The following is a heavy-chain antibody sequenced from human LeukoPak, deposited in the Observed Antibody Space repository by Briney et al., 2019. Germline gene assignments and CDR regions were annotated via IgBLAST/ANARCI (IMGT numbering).Heavy chain of an antibody. D-gene: IGHD3-16*01. CDR3: ARVEGGSFWLDP. J-gene: IGHJ5*02. V-gene: IGHV1-2*02. CDR2: INPNSGDT. CDR1: GYTFTDYY. Sequence: ASVKVSCKASGYTFTDYYMHWVRQAPGQGLEWMGWINPNSGDTNYAQKFQGRVTMTRDTSISTAYMELSSLGSDDTAVYYCARVEGGSFWLDPWGQGTLVTVSS.